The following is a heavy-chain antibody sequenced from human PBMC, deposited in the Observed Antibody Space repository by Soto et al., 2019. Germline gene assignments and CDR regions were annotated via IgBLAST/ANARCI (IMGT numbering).Heavy chain of an antibody. V-gene: IGHV3-7*01. J-gene: IGHJ4*02. D-gene: IGHD5-12*01. CDR3: ARDRAPGQYLGYAY. CDR1: GLRFSIFW. Sequence: EVQLVESGGGLVQPGGPLRLSCAVAGLRFSIFWFSWIRRAPGKGLEWVANIRPDGNEIHYVDSVEGRFTISRENAGNSLYLQMNSLRVEDTAIYYCARDRAPGQYLGYAYRGQGTPVTVPS. CDR2: IRPDGNEI.